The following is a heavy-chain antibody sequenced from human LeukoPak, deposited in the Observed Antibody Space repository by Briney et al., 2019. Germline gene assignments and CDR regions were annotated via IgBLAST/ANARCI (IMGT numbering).Heavy chain of an antibody. J-gene: IGHJ4*02. Sequence: PGGSLRLSCAASGFTFHDYTMHWVRQAPRKGLEWVSLITRDGGSTFYADSVKGRFTISRDNSKDSLSLQMNSLRSEDTALYYCATERQQYFDYWGQGTLVTVSS. V-gene: IGHV3-43*01. CDR3: ATERQQYFDY. CDR1: GFTFHDYT. CDR2: ITRDGGST.